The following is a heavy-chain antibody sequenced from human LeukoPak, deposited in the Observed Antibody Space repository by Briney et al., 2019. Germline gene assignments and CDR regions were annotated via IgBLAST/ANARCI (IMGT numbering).Heavy chain of an antibody. CDR2: INPNNGGT. CDR3: ARDMMVRGVGTYDY. CDR1: GYTFTGYY. V-gene: IGHV1-2*02. J-gene: IGHJ4*02. Sequence: ASVKVSCKASGYTFTGYYMHWVRQAPGQGLEWMGWINPNNGGTNYAQKFQGRVTMTRDTSISTAYMELNRLTSDDTAVYYCARDMMVRGVGTYDYWGQGTLATVSS. D-gene: IGHD3-10*01.